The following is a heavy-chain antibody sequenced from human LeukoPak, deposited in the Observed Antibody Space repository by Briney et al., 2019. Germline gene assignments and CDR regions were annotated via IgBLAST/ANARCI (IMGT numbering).Heavy chain of an antibody. CDR3: AKGGQDFDFWRFDY. Sequence: GGSLRLSCAASGFTFSIHWMTWVRQAPGKGLEWVSSISGSGGRTYYTNSVKGRFTISRENFKNTVYLEMNNLGAEDTALYYCAKGGQDFDFWRFDYWGQGNLVIVSS. J-gene: IGHJ4*02. CDR1: GFTFSIHW. D-gene: IGHD3-3*01. V-gene: IGHV3-23*01. CDR2: ISGSGGRT.